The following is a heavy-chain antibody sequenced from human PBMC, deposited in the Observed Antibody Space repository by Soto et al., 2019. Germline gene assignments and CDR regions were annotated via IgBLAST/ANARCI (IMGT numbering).Heavy chain of an antibody. Sequence: GSLRLSCAASGFTFSSYAMNWVRQAPGKGLEWVSSISGSRGTTYYADSVKGRFTISRDNSKNTLYLQMSNLRAEDTAVYYCVRTTYFSDSSGYTRCFDYWGQGTLVTVSS. CDR2: ISGSRGTT. V-gene: IGHV3-23*01. J-gene: IGHJ4*02. CDR1: GFTFSSYA. D-gene: IGHD3-22*01. CDR3: VRTTYFSDSSGYTRCFDY.